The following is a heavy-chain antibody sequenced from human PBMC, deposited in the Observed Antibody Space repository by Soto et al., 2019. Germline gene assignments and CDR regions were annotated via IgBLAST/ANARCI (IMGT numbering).Heavy chain of an antibody. J-gene: IGHJ6*03. V-gene: IGHV1-2*04. CDR2: INPNSGGT. CDR1: GYTFTGYY. Sequence: ASVKVSCKASGYTFTGYYMHWVRQAPGQGLEWMGWINPNSGGTNYAQKFQGWVTMTRDTSISTAYMELSRLRSDDTAVYYCARGYGYCSSTSCRDYYYYYMDVWGKGTTVTVSS. CDR3: ARGYGYCSSTSCRDYYYYYMDV. D-gene: IGHD2-2*01.